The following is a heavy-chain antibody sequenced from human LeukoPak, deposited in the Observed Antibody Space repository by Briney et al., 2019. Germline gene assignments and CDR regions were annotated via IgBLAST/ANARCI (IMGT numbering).Heavy chain of an antibody. CDR3: ARLVVYARFGAFDI. J-gene: IGHJ3*02. CDR1: GFTFSSYS. Sequence: GGSLRLSCAASGFTFSSYSMNWVRQAPGKGLEWVSSISSSSSYIYYADSVKGRFTISRDNAKNSLYLQMNSLRAEDTAVYYCARLVVYARFGAFDIWGQGTMVTVSS. CDR2: ISSSSSYI. V-gene: IGHV3-21*01. D-gene: IGHD2-8*01.